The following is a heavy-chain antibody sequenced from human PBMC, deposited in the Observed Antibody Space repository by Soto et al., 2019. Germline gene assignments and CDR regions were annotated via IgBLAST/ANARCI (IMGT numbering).Heavy chain of an antibody. CDR1: GFTFSSYA. J-gene: IGHJ6*02. V-gene: IGHV3-30-3*01. CDR2: ISYDGSNK. Sequence: QVQLVESGGGVVQPGRSLRLSCAASGFTFSSYAMHWVRQAPGKGLEWVAVISYDGSNKYYADSVKGRFTISRDNSKNTLYLQMNSLRAEDTAVYYCARDSTGLNNLGYYYGMEVWGQGTTVTVSS. D-gene: IGHD2-2*01. CDR3: ARDSTGLNNLGYYYGMEV.